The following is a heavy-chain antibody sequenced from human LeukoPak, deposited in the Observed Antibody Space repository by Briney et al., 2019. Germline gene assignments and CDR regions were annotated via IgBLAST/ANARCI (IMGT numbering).Heavy chain of an antibody. CDR1: GGTFSSYA. CDR3: ARSRYSSGWYGDY. CDR2: IIPIFGTA. Sequence: SVKVSCKASGGTFSSYAISWVRQAPGQGLEWMGRIIPIFGTANYAQMFQGRVTITTDESTSTAYMELSSLRSEDTAVYYCARSRYSSGWYGDYWGQGTLVTVSS. J-gene: IGHJ4*02. V-gene: IGHV1-69*05. D-gene: IGHD6-19*01.